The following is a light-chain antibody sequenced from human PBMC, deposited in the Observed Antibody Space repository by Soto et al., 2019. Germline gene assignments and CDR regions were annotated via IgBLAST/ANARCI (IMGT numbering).Light chain of an antibody. V-gene: IGKV3-15*01. CDR3: QQYNKWPLT. J-gene: IGKJ4*01. CDR2: SAS. CDR1: ESVSSN. Sequence: QSPATLSVSQGERATLSCRASESVSSNLAWYQQKPGQAPRLLIYSASARATGIPARFSGSGSGTEFTLTISSLQSEDFAVYYCQQYNKWPLTFGGGTKVEIK.